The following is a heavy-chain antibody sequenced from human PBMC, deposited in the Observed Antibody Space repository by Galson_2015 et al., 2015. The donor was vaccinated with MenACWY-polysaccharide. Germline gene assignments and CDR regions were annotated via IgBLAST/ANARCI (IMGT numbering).Heavy chain of an antibody. J-gene: IGHJ6*02. Sequence: TLSLTCTVSGGSISDSNYYWGWVRQPPGKGLEWIGSMFYSGNTDYSPSLMSRVTIFADTSKKQLSLKLRSVTDADTAVYYCARHGAGTLGNYYYGMDVWGQGTTVTVSS. CDR3: ARHGAGTLGNYYYGMDV. CDR1: GGSISDSNYY. D-gene: IGHD1/OR15-1a*01. CDR2: MFYSGNT. V-gene: IGHV4-39*01.